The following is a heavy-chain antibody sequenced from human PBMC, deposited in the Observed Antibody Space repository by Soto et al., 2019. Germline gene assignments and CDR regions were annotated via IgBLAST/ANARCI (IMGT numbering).Heavy chain of an antibody. J-gene: IGHJ4*02. CDR3: AKVVAAATDY. Sequence: EGSLRLSCAASGFTFSSYAMNWVRQALGKGLEWVSVISGSGGTTYYAGSVKGRFTISRDNSKNTLYLQMNSLRAEDTAVYYCAKVVAAATDYWGQGTLVTVSS. CDR2: ISGSGGTT. V-gene: IGHV3-23*01. CDR1: GFTFSSYA. D-gene: IGHD2-15*01.